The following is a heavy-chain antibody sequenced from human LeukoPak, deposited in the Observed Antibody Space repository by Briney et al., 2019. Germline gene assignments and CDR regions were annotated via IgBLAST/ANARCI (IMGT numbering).Heavy chain of an antibody. Sequence: VASVKVSCKASGGTFSSYAISWVRQAPGQGLEWMGRIIPILGIANHAQKFQGRVTITADKSTSTACMELSSLRSEDTAVYYCAREGPSSASDYWGQGTLVTVSS. CDR2: IIPILGIA. J-gene: IGHJ4*02. V-gene: IGHV1-69*04. CDR3: AREGPSSASDY. CDR1: GGTFSSYA.